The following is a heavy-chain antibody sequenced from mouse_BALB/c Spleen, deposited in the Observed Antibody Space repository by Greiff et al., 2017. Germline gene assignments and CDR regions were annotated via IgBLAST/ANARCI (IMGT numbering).Heavy chain of an antibody. J-gene: IGHJ4*01. CDR2: ISYSGST. V-gene: IGHV3-2*02. CDR3: ARGGGYDYAMDY. Sequence: DVQLQESGPGLVKPSQSLSLTCTVTGYSITSDYAWNWIRQFPGNKLEWMGYISYSGSTSYNPSLKSRIPITRDTSKNQFFLQLNSVTTEDTATYYCARGGGYDYAMDYWGQGTSVTVSS. D-gene: IGHD3-1*01. CDR1: GYSITSDYA.